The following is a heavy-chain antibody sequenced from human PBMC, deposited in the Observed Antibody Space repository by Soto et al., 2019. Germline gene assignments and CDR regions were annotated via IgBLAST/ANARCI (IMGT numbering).Heavy chain of an antibody. J-gene: IGHJ4*02. V-gene: IGHV1-69*04. CDR3: ARDSLDY. Sequence: ASVKVSCTASGGTLGSYTISWVRQAPGQGLEWMGRIIPILGIANYAQKFQGRVTITADKSTSTAYMELSSLRSEDTAVYYCARDSLDYWGQGTLVTVSS. CDR1: GGTLGSYT. CDR2: IIPILGIA.